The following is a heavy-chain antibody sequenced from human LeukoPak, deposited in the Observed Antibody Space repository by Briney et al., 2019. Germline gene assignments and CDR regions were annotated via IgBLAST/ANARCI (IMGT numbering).Heavy chain of an antibody. CDR1: GFTVSSNY. Sequence: QAGGSLRLSCAASGFTVSSNYMSWVRQAPGKGLEWVSVIYSGGSTYYADSVKGRFTISRDNSKNTLYLQMNSLRAEDTAVYYCARGHYDILTGYYYYGMDVWGQGTTVTVSS. CDR2: IYSGGST. J-gene: IGHJ6*02. CDR3: ARGHYDILTGYYYYGMDV. V-gene: IGHV3-66*01. D-gene: IGHD3-9*01.